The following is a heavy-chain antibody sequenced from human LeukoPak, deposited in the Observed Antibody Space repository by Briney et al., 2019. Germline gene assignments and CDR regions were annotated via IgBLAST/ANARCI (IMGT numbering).Heavy chain of an antibody. Sequence: SETLSLTCAVYGGSFSGYYWSWIRQPPGKGLEWIGEINHSGSTNYNPTLKSRVTISVDTSKNQFSLKLSSVTAADTAVYYCARVGQWLGRLDYWGQGTLVTVSS. CDR1: GGSFSGYY. D-gene: IGHD6-19*01. J-gene: IGHJ4*02. V-gene: IGHV4-34*01. CDR3: ARVGQWLGRLDY. CDR2: INHSGST.